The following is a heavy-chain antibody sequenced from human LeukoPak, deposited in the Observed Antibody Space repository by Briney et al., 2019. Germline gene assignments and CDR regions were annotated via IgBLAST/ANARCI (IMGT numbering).Heavy chain of an antibody. CDR1: GGSISSSSYY. J-gene: IGHJ4*02. Sequence: SETLSLTCTVSGGSISSSSYYWGWIRQPPGKGLEWIGSIYYSGSTYYNPSLKSRVTISIDTSKNQFSLKLSSVTAADTAVYYCARGSYGYIDHWGQGLLVTVSS. CDR3: ARGSYGYIDH. D-gene: IGHD3-16*01. CDR2: IYYSGST. V-gene: IGHV4-39*01.